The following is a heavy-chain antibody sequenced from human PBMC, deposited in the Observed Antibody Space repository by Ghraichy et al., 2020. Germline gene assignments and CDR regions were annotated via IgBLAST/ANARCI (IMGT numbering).Heavy chain of an antibody. CDR2: IYYSGST. CDR3: ARDRGRGEADFWSDPNLELDY. D-gene: IGHD3-3*01. CDR1: GGSISSYY. J-gene: IGHJ4*02. Sequence: SETLSLTGTVSGGSISSYYWSWIRQPPGKGLEWIGYIYYSGSTNYNPSLKSRVTISVDTSKNQFSLKLSSVTAADTAVYYCARDRGRGEADFWSDPNLELDYWGQGTLVTVSS. V-gene: IGHV4-59*01.